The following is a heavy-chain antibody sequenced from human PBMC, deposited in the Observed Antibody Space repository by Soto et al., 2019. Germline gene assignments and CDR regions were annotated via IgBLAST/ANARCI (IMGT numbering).Heavy chain of an antibody. D-gene: IGHD3-10*01. CDR1: GGAISTYY. V-gene: IGHV4-59*01. CDR3: ARSYGSGSYYDYYYGMDV. CDR2: IYHSGSS. Sequence: PSETLSLTCIVTGGAISTYYWSWIRQFPGQGLEWIGYIYHSGSSQYNPSLTSRVTISVDTSKNQLSLRLSSVTAADTAVYYCARSYGSGSYYDYYYGMDVWGQGTTVTVSS. J-gene: IGHJ6*02.